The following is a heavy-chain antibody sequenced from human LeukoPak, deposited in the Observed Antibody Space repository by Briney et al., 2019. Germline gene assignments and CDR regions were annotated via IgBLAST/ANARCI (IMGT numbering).Heavy chain of an antibody. Sequence: PGGSLRLSCVASGFTFSNYAMSWVRQAPGKGLEWVSGMSGSGGATYYGDSVKGRFTISRGNSKNTLYLQMIGLRAEDTAVYYCAKDRWTTVVRDLDYWGQGALVTVSS. J-gene: IGHJ4*02. CDR3: AKDRWTTVVRDLDY. CDR1: GFTFSNYA. V-gene: IGHV3-23*01. D-gene: IGHD4-23*01. CDR2: MSGSGGAT.